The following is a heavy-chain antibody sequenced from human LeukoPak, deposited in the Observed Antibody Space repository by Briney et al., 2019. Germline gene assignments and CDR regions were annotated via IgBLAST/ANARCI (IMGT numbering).Heavy chain of an antibody. CDR3: ARGGGIYNWFDP. J-gene: IGHJ5*02. V-gene: IGHV4-39*01. CDR2: ISDSGNT. D-gene: IGHD1-26*01. Sequence: SETLSLTCTVSGGSISSRSYYWGWIRQPPGKGLEWIGKISDSGNTYYSPSLRSRVTISIDMSKNQFSLKLSSVTATDTAVYYFARGGGIYNWFDPWGQGTLVTVSS. CDR1: GGSISSRSYY.